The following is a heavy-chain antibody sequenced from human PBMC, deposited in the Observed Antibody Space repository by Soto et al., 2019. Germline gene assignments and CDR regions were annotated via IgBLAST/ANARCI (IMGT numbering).Heavy chain of an antibody. CDR2: INHSGSA. Sequence: QVLLQQWGAGRLKPSETLSLTCAVYGGSFIDYSWGWIRQSPGTGLEWIGGINHSGSANYNPSLKSRVTISVDTSKNQFSLKLYSMTAADAAVYYCARVSDYWSQGTLVTVSS. J-gene: IGHJ4*02. CDR1: GGSFIDYS. CDR3: ARVSDY. V-gene: IGHV4-34*01.